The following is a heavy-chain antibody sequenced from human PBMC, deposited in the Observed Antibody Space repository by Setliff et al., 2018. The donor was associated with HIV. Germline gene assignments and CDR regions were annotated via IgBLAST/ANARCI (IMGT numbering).Heavy chain of an antibody. J-gene: IGHJ6*03. D-gene: IGHD5-18*01. V-gene: IGHV4-34*01. CDR1: GGSFSGYN. Sequence: PSETLSLTCAVYGGSFSGYNWSWIRQPPGKGLEWIGEINHSGSTNYNPSLKTRVTISVDTSKNQFSLKLSSVTAADTAVYYCARHAALIKRYYYYYLDVWGKGTTVTVSS. CDR2: INHSGST. CDR3: ARHAALIKRYYYYYLDV.